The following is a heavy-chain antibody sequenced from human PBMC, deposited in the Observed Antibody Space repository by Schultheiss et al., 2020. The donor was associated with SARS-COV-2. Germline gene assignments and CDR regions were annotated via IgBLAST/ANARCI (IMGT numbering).Heavy chain of an antibody. V-gene: IGHV4-39*07. Sequence: SETLSLTCTVSGGSISSSSYYWGWIRQPPGKGLEWIGYIYHSGSTYYNPSLKSRVTISVDTSKNQFSLKLSSVTAADTAVYYCARGGCSGGSCYYGMDVWGQGTTVTVSS. D-gene: IGHD2-15*01. CDR1: GGSISSSSYY. CDR2: IYHSGST. CDR3: ARGGCSGGSCYYGMDV. J-gene: IGHJ6*02.